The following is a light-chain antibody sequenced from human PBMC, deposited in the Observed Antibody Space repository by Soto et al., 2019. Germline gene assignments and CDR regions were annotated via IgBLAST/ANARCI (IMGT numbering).Light chain of an antibody. V-gene: IGKV1-33*01. Sequence: DIQMTQSPSSLSASIGDRVTITCQASQAISNYFNWYQQKPGKAPKVLIYDASSLETGVPSRFSGSGSGTDFTFTISSLQPEDIATYYCQQYDDLPYTFGQGTKLEI. CDR1: QAISNY. J-gene: IGKJ2*01. CDR2: DAS. CDR3: QQYDDLPYT.